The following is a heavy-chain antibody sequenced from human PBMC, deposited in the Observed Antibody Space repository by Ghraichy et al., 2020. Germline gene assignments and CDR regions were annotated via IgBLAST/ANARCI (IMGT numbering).Heavy chain of an antibody. V-gene: IGHV1-2*02. Sequence: ASVKVSCKASGYTFTGYYMHWVRQAPGQGLEWMGWINPNSGGTNYAQKFQGRVTMTRDTSISTAYMELSRLRSDDTAVYYCARYVVAAGNWFDPWGQGTLVTVSS. J-gene: IGHJ5*02. CDR1: GYTFTGYY. CDR2: INPNSGGT. D-gene: IGHD2-15*01. CDR3: ARYVVAAGNWFDP.